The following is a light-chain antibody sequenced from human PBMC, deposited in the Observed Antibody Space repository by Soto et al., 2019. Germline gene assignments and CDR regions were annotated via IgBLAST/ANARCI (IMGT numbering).Light chain of an antibody. J-gene: IGLJ2*01. CDR3: NSYKSDNTHVV. CDR2: EVS. CDR1: NSDVGSYKY. Sequence: QSALTQPASVSGSPGQSITISCTGTNSDVGSYKYVSWYQHHPGKAPKLLIYEVSYRPSGVSNRFSGSKSGNTASLTISGLQAEDEADYYCNSYKSDNTHVVFGGGTKLTVL. V-gene: IGLV2-14*01.